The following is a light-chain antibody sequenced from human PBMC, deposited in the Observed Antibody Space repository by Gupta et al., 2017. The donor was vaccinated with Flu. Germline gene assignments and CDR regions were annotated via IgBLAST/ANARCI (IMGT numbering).Light chain of an antibody. CDR1: RGKRGGKS. V-gene: IGLV1-44*01. J-gene: IGLJ2*01. CDR2: SND. Sequence: GRRGKRGGKSGEWDQQRAGTAPKLLMYSNDKRSAGGPERFSGTKYGTAAAVAISGLEAKEEADYYCAAGDDSRSGVVFGGGNKRTVL. CDR3: AAGDDSRSGVV.